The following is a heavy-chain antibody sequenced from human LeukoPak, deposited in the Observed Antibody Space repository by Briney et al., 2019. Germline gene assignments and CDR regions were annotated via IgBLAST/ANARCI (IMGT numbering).Heavy chain of an antibody. CDR3: AREHRWLSQTSPGES. V-gene: IGHV4-39*07. Sequence: SETLSLTCSVSGGSIKSSDYYWGWIRQPPGKGLEWVGTIYYNEATQYNPSLKSRVTISVDTSKNQFSLRLSSVTAADTAVYYCAREHRWLSQTSPGESWGQGILVTVSS. D-gene: IGHD6-19*01. CDR2: IYYNEAT. J-gene: IGHJ5*02. CDR1: GGSIKSSDYY.